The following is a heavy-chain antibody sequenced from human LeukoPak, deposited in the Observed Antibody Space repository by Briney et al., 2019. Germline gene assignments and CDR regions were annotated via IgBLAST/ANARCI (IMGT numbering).Heavy chain of an antibody. D-gene: IGHD6-13*01. CDR3: AKEYSSSFTL. Sequence: GGSLRLSCAASGFTFDDYAMHWVRQAPGKGLEWVSGISWNSGSIGYADSVKGRFTIYRDNAKNSLYLQMNSLRDEDTALYYCAKEYSSSFTLWGQGTLVTVSS. CDR2: ISWNSGSI. CDR1: GFTFDDYA. J-gene: IGHJ4*02. V-gene: IGHV3-9*01.